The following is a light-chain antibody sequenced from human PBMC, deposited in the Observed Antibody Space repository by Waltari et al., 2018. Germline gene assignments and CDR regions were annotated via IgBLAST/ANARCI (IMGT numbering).Light chain of an antibody. Sequence: QSALTQPASVSGSPGQSITISCTGTSGDVGSSNRVSWYQQHPGKGPKILIYEGTQPVSGVSDRFSGSKSGNTASLTLSGLQPEDETDYYCCAHAGGGTHYAFGTGTKVTVL. CDR3: CAHAGGGTHYA. CDR1: SGDVGSSNR. J-gene: IGLJ1*01. CDR2: EGT. V-gene: IGLV2-23*01.